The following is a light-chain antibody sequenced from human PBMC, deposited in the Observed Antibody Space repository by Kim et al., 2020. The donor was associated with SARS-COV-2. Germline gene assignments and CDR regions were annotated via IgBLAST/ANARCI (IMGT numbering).Light chain of an antibody. J-gene: IGKJ4*01. Sequence: PGERVTLSCRASQSVSSSYLTWYQQKPGQAPRLLIYGASSRATGIPDRFSGSGSGTDFTLTISSLQPEDFAVYYCQQDYNLLTFGGGTKVDIK. CDR3: QQDYNLLT. CDR1: QSVSSSY. V-gene: IGKV3D-7*01. CDR2: GAS.